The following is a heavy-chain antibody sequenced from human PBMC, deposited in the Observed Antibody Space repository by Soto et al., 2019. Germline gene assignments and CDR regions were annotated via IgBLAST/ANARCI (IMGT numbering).Heavy chain of an antibody. CDR2: ISYDGSNK. J-gene: IGHJ4*02. Sequence: QVQLVESGGGVVQPGRSLRLSCAASGFTFSSYAMHWVRQAPGKGLEWVAVISYDGSNKYYADSVKGRFTISRDNSKNTLYLQMNSLRAEDTAVYYCASSPAYYYDSSPIYWGQGTLVTVSS. D-gene: IGHD3-22*01. CDR3: ASSPAYYYDSSPIY. CDR1: GFTFSSYA. V-gene: IGHV3-30-3*01.